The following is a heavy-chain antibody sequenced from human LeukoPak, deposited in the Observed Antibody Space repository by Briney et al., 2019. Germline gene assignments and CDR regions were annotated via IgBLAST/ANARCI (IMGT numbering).Heavy chain of an antibody. CDR1: GYTFTGYY. D-gene: IGHD3-22*01. CDR3: ARGGYYYDSSGSVEV. V-gene: IGHV1-2*02. J-gene: IGHJ6*04. Sequence: GASVKVSCKASGYTFTGYYMHWVRQAPGQGLEWMGWINPNSGGTNNAQKFQGRVTMTRDTSISTAYMELSRLRSDDTAVYYCARGGYYYDSSGSVEVWGKGTTVTVSS. CDR2: INPNSGGT.